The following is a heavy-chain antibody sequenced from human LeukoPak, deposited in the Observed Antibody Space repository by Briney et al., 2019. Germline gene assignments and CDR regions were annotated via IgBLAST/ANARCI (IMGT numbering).Heavy chain of an antibody. V-gene: IGHV3-7*03. CDR1: KFTFSSYW. CDR2: IKQDGSEK. CDR3: ANFGTTVDY. J-gene: IGHJ4*02. D-gene: IGHD1-1*01. Sequence: PGGALRLSCAASKFTFSSYWMSWVRQAPGKGLEWVANIKQDGSEKYYVDSVKGRFTISRDNYKNTLYLEMNRLRAEGTAVYYCANFGTTVDYWGQGTLATVSS.